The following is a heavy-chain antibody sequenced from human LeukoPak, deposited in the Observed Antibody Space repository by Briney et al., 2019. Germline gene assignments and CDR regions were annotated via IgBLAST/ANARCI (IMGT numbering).Heavy chain of an antibody. V-gene: IGHV1-46*01. CDR2: IYPRDGST. CDR3: ARDQGAFDY. CDR1: GYSFTSNY. J-gene: IGHJ4*02. D-gene: IGHD1-26*01. Sequence: ASVTVSCKASGYSFTSNYIHWVRQAPGQGLEWMGMIYPRDGSTSYAQKFQGRVTVTRDTSTSTVHMELSGLRSEDTAVYYCARDQGAFDYWGQGTLVTVSS.